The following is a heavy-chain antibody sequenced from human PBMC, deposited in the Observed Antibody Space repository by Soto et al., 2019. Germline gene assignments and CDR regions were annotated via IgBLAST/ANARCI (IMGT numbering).Heavy chain of an antibody. CDR2: ISASGGTT. CDR3: ATSPYPVLRYFDWVQYYSGMDV. Sequence: GGSLRLSCEASGFTFSSFAMNWVRQDPGKGLEWVSVISASGGTTYYVDSVKGRFTVSRDNSKNTLYLLMNNLRAEDTAIYYCATSPYPVLRYFDWVQYYSGMDVWGRGTTVTVSS. J-gene: IGHJ6*02. CDR1: GFTFSSFA. D-gene: IGHD3-9*01. V-gene: IGHV3-23*01.